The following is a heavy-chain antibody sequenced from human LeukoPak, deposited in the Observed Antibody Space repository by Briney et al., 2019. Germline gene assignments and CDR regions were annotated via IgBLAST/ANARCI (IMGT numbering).Heavy chain of an antibody. Sequence: SETLSLTCTVSGGSMSGYHWSWIRQSPGKGLEWIGYMYYSGSTSYYNPSLKSRVTISIDTANNRFSLKVSSVTAADTAVYYCARRWSGENLFDYWGQGALVTVSS. CDR1: GGSMSGYH. CDR3: ARRWSGENLFDY. D-gene: IGHD3-10*01. V-gene: IGHV4-59*08. J-gene: IGHJ4*02. CDR2: MYYSGST.